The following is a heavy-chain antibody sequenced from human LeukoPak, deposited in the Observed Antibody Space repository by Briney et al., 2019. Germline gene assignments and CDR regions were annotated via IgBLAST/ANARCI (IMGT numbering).Heavy chain of an antibody. V-gene: IGHV3-30*18. CDR2: ISYDGSNA. J-gene: IGHJ4*02. Sequence: PGRSLRLSCAVSGFAFSDYGMDWVRQAPGKGLEWVAVISYDGSNAYYVDSVKGRFTISRDNSKNTLYLQMNSLRAEDTAVYYWAKSNSGWYVPPSDWGQGTLVTVSS. D-gene: IGHD6-19*01. CDR3: AKSNSGWYVPPSD. CDR1: GFAFSDYG.